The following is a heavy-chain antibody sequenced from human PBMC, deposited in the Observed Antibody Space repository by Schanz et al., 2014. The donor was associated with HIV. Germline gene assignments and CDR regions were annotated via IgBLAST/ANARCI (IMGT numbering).Heavy chain of an antibody. Sequence: VQLVESGGGVVQPGRSLRLSCAASGFSFSNFGMHWVRQAPGKGLEWVSSISYTGTYMYYADSVKGRFTISRDNSRNTLFLQMDSLRVDDTAVYYCAQMGAFAAFDIWGHGTVVTVSS. CDR3: AQMGAFAAFDI. J-gene: IGHJ3*02. V-gene: IGHV3-21*04. D-gene: IGHD3-16*01. CDR1: GFSFSNFG. CDR2: ISYTGTYM.